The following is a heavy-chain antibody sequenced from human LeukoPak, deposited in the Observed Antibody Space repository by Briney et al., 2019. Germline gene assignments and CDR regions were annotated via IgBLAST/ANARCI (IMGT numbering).Heavy chain of an antibody. CDR1: GGSFSGYY. V-gene: IGHV4-34*01. CDR3: ARGGKSYYDYVWGGYRLNWFDP. CDR2: INHSGST. D-gene: IGHD3-16*02. J-gene: IGHJ5*02. Sequence: PSETLSLTCAVYGGSFSGYYWSWIRQPPGKGLEWIGEINHSGSTNYNPSLKSRVTISVDTSKNQFSLKLSSVTAADTAVYYCARGGKSYYDYVWGGYRLNWFDPWGQGTLVTVSS.